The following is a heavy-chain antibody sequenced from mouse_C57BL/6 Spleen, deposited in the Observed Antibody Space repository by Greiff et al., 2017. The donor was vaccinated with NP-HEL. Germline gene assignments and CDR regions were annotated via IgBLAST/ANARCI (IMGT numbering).Heavy chain of an antibody. V-gene: IGHV1-80*01. D-gene: IGHD1-1*01. CDR2: IYPGDGDT. Sequence: VKLVESGAELVKPGASVKISCKASGYAFSSYWMNWVKQRPGKGLEWIGQIYPGDGDTNYNGKFKGKATLTADKSSSTAYMQLSSLTSEDSAVYFCAREGYGSSWAYWGQGTTLTVSS. CDR1: GYAFSSYW. J-gene: IGHJ2*01. CDR3: AREGYGSSWAY.